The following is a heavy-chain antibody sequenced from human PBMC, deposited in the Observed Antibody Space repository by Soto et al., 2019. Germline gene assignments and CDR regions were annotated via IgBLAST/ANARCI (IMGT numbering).Heavy chain of an antibody. J-gene: IGHJ4*02. D-gene: IGHD3-9*01. CDR2: ITGSGRST. V-gene: IGHV3-23*01. Sequence: VQLLESGGGLVQPGGSVRLSCAASGFTFSMYAMTWVRQAPGKGLKWVSVITGSGRSTYYTDSVRGRFTISRDNSKDMVSLQMNSLRAEDTAVYYCARLRDDRRTDYWGQGTLVTVSS. CDR3: ARLRDDRRTDY. CDR1: GFTFSMYA.